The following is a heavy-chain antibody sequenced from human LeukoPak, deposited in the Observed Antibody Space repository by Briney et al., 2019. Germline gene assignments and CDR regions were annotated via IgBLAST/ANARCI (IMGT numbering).Heavy chain of an antibody. CDR1: GGSISSGGYY. J-gene: IGHJ5*02. CDR2: IYYSGST. V-gene: IGHV4-31*03. D-gene: IGHD4-17*01. CDR3: ARDDYGDSYNWFDP. Sequence: SETLSLTCTVSGGSISSGGYYWSWIRQHPGKGLEWIGYIYYSGSTYYNPSLKSRVTISVDTSKNQFSLKLSSVTAADTAVYYCARDDYGDSYNWFDPWGQGTLVTVSS.